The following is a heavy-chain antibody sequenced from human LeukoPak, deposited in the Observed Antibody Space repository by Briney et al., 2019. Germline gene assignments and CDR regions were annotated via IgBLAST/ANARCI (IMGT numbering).Heavy chain of an antibody. V-gene: IGHV3-48*04. D-gene: IGHD5-18*01. CDR3: ARDLAYSRLDY. J-gene: IGHJ4*02. CDR1: GFTFSDYN. CDR2: ISSGSATI. Sequence: PGGSLRLSCAASGFTFSDYNMNWVRQAPGKGLEWVSYISSGSATIYYADSVKGRFTISRDNAENSLYLQMDSLRVEDTAFYYCARDLAYSRLDYWGQGMLVTVSS.